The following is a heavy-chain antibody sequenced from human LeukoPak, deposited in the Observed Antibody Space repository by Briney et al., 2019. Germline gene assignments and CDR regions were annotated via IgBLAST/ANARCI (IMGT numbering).Heavy chain of an antibody. CDR3: ARDVPYSSGWSYYYYYGMDV. Sequence: GASVKVSCKASGYTFTSYGISWVRQAPGQGLEWMGIINPSGGSTSYAQKFQGRVTMTRDTSTSTVYMELSSLRSEDTAVYYCARDVPYSSGWSYYYYYGMDVWGQGTTVTVSS. CDR1: GYTFTSYG. D-gene: IGHD6-19*01. CDR2: INPSGGST. J-gene: IGHJ6*02. V-gene: IGHV1-46*01.